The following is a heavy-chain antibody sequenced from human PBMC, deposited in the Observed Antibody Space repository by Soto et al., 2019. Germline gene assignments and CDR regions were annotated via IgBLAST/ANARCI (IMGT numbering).Heavy chain of an antibody. D-gene: IGHD2-21*01. CDR2: IWYDGSNK. Sequence: PGGSLRLSCAASGFTFGSYGMHWVRQAPGKGLEWVAVIWYDGSNKYYADSVKGRFTISRDNSKNTLYLQMNSLRAEDTAVYYCARDQVPEVGGAYYGMDVWGQGTTVTVSS. V-gene: IGHV3-33*01. CDR1: GFTFGSYG. CDR3: ARDQVPEVGGAYYGMDV. J-gene: IGHJ6*02.